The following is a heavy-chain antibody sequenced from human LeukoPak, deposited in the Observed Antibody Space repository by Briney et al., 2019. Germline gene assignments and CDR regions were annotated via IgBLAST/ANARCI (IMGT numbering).Heavy chain of an antibody. CDR1: GYPINNAYY. Sequence: PSETLSLTCGVSGYPINNAYYWVWIRPPPGKGLEWIGRLYHPDSTYYNPSLKSRVTMSVDTSRNQFSLRLSFVTAADTAVYYCARQYDSYFYYYLDLWGTGTTVTVSS. CDR3: ARQYDSYFYYYLDL. D-gene: IGHD2-2*01. V-gene: IGHV4-38-2*01. J-gene: IGHJ6*03. CDR2: LYHPDST.